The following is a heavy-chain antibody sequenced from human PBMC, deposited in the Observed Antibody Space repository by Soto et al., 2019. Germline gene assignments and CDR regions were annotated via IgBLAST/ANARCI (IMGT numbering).Heavy chain of an antibody. V-gene: IGHV4-59*01. CDR2: IYYSGST. D-gene: IGHD3-22*01. CDR1: GGSIXSYY. Sequence: PSETLSLTCTVSGGSIXSYYWSWIRQPPGKGLEWIWYIYYSGSTNYNPSLKSRVTISVDTSKNQFSLKLSSVTAADTAVYYCARADSSGYPSGGQGTLVTVSS. J-gene: IGHJ4*02. CDR3: ARADSSGYPS.